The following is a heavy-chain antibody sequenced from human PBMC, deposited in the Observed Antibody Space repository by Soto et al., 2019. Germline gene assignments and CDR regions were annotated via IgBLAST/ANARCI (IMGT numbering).Heavy chain of an antibody. J-gene: IGHJ4*02. CDR3: ARVLGSITGTKGFDY. V-gene: IGHV1-18*01. CDR1: GYTFTSYG. D-gene: IGHD1-20*01. Sequence: GASVKVSCKASGYTFTSYGISWVRQAPGQGLEWMGWISAYNGNTNYAQKLQGRVTMTTDTSTSTAYMELRSLRSDDTAVYYCARVLGSITGTKGFDYWGQGTLVTVYS. CDR2: ISAYNGNT.